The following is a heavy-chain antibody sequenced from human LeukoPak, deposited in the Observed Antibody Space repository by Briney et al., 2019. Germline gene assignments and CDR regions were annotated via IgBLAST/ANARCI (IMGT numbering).Heavy chain of an antibody. V-gene: IGHV3-33*06. CDR3: AKRSGDY. CDR2: IWYGGSNK. CDR1: GFTFSSYG. Sequence: PGGSLRLSCAASGFTFSSYGMHWVRQAPGKGLEWVAVIWYGGSNKYYADSVKGRFTISRDNSKNTLYLQMNSLRAEDTAVYYCAKRSGDYWGQGTLVTVSS. J-gene: IGHJ4*02.